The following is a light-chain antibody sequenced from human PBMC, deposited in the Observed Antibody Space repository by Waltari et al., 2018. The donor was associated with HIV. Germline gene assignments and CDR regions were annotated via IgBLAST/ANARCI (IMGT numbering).Light chain of an antibody. J-gene: IGLJ3*02. CDR1: SSNIGRNY. V-gene: IGLV1-51*02. CDR2: ENN. Sequence: QSVLTQPPSVSAAPGQTVTISCSGSSSNIGRNYVSWYQQPPGTAPKLLIYENNKRPSGIPDRFSGSKSGTSATLGITGLQTGDEADYYCGTWDSSLSAGVFGGGTKLTVL. CDR3: GTWDSSLSAGV.